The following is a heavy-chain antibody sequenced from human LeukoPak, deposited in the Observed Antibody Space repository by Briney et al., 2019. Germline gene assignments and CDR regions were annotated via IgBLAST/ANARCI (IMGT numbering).Heavy chain of an antibody. CDR1: GGSISSYY. J-gene: IGHJ5*02. Sequence: SETLSLTCTVSGGSISSYYWSWIRQPPGKGLEWIGYIYYSGSTNYNPSLKSRVTISVDTSKNQFSLKLSSVTAADTAVYCCARGPSDYGDYSGWFDPWGQGTLVTVSS. V-gene: IGHV4-59*01. D-gene: IGHD4-17*01. CDR2: IYYSGST. CDR3: ARGPSDYGDYSGWFDP.